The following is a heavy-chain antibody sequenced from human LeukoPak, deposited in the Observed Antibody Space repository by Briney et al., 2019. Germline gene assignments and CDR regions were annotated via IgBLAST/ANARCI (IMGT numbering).Heavy chain of an antibody. Sequence: SETLSLTCTVSGGSISSYYWSWIRQPPGKGLEWIGYIYHSGSTDYNPSLKSRVTISVDTSKNQFSLKLSSVTAADTAVYYCASSAVTMYFDYWGQGTLVTVSS. CDR1: GGSISSYY. CDR2: IYHSGST. V-gene: IGHV4-59*08. CDR3: ASSAVTMYFDY. J-gene: IGHJ4*02. D-gene: IGHD3-3*01.